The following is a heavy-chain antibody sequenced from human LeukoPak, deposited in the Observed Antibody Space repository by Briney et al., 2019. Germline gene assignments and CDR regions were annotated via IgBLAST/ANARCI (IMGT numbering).Heavy chain of an antibody. CDR2: ISAYNGNT. J-gene: IGHJ6*04. Sequence: EASVKVSCKASGYTFASYGISWVRQAPGQGLEWMGWISAYNGNTNYAQKLQGRVTMTTDTSTSTAYMELRSLRSDDTAVYYCARERESSSWPSYYYYYGMDVWGKGTTVTVSS. CDR3: ARERESSSWPSYYYYYGMDV. CDR1: GYTFASYG. D-gene: IGHD6-13*01. V-gene: IGHV1-18*04.